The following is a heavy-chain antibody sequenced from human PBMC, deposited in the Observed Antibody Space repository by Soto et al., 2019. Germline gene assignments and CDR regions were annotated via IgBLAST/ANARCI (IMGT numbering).Heavy chain of an antibody. Sequence: QVQLVQSGAEVKKPGSSVRVSCKASGGTFSSYAISWVRQAPGQGLEWMGGIIPIFGTENYAQKFQGRVTITADESTSRAYMELSSLRSEDTAVYYWARDRIAGSKYYYGMDVWGQGTTVTVSS. CDR2: IIPIFGTE. V-gene: IGHV1-69*01. CDR3: ARDRIAGSKYYYGMDV. CDR1: GGTFSSYA. D-gene: IGHD6-13*01. J-gene: IGHJ6*02.